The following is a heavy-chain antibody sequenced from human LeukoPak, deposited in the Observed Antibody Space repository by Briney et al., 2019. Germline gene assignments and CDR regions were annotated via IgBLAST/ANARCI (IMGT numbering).Heavy chain of an antibody. D-gene: IGHD6-19*01. CDR1: GGSISSYY. CDR2: IYYSGST. V-gene: IGHV4-59*01. CDR3: ARAHSSSGWYLDY. Sequence: PSETLSLTCTVSGGSISSYYWSWIRQPPGKGLEWIGYIYYSGSTNYNPSLKSRLTISVDTSKNQFSLNLSSVTAADTAVYYCARAHSSSGWYLDYWGQGTLATVSS. J-gene: IGHJ4*02.